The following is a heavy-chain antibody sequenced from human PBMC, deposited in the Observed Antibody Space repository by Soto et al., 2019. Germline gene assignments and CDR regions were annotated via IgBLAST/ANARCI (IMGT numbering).Heavy chain of an antibody. CDR2: ISASNGNT. J-gene: IGHJ5*02. CDR3: ARVVPGAEAWFGP. V-gene: IGHV1-18*01. D-gene: IGHD2-2*01. CDR1: GYTFTSYG. Sequence: ASVKVSCKASGYTFTSYGFSWVRQAPGQGLEWMGWISASNGNTNYAQKLQGRVSMTTDTSTTTAYMELRSLRSDDTAVYYCARVVPGAEAWFGPWGQGTLVTVSS.